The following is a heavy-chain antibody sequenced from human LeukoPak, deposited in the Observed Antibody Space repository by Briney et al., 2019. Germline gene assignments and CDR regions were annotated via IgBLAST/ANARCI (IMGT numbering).Heavy chain of an antibody. J-gene: IGHJ6*03. CDR3: AKGARAYYYYYYMDV. V-gene: IGHV3-21*04. CDR2: ISSSSSYI. Sequence: GGSLRLSCAASGFTFSSYSMNWVRQAPGKGLEWVSSISSSSSYIYYADSVKGRFTISRDNSKNTLYLQMNSLRAEDTAVYYCAKGARAYYYYYYMDVWGKGTTVTVSS. CDR1: GFTFSSYS.